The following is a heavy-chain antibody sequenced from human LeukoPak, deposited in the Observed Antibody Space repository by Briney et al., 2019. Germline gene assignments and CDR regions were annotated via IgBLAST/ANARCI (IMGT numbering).Heavy chain of an antibody. J-gene: IGHJ4*02. CDR2: ISAYNGNT. V-gene: IGHV1-18*04. D-gene: IGHD6-19*01. Sequence: ASVKVSCKASGYTFTGYYMHWVRQAPGQGLEWMGWISAYNGNTNYAQKLQGRVTMTTDTSTSTAYMELRSLRSDDTAVYYCARIPTPQHTVAGYNLFDYWGQGTLVTVSS. CDR1: GYTFTGYY. CDR3: ARIPTPQHTVAGYNLFDY.